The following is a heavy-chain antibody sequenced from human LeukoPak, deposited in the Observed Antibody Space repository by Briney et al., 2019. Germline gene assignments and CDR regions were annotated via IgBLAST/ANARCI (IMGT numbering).Heavy chain of an antibody. D-gene: IGHD3-16*02. CDR1: GFTFSSYG. V-gene: IGHV3-30*18. Sequence: GGSLRLSCAASGFTFSSYGMHWVRQAPGKGLEWVAVISYDGSNKYYADSVKGRFTISRDNSKNTLYLQVNSLRAEDTAVYYCAKLLRLGELSLWDYWGQGTLVTVSS. CDR3: AKLLRLGELSLWDY. J-gene: IGHJ4*02. CDR2: ISYDGSNK.